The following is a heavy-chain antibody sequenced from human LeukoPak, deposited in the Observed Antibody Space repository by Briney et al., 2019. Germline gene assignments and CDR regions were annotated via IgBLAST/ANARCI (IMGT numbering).Heavy chain of an antibody. CDR2: ISGSSGST. CDR1: GFTFFTYA. CDR3: AKDSGIYVNAFDY. Sequence: GGSLRLSCAASGFTFFTYAMSWVRQAPGKGLEWVSTISGSSGSTYYADYVKGRFTISRDNSKNTLYLQMNSLRAEDTAVYYCAKDSGIYVNAFDYWGQGILVTVSS. V-gene: IGHV3-23*01. J-gene: IGHJ4*02. D-gene: IGHD3-10*01.